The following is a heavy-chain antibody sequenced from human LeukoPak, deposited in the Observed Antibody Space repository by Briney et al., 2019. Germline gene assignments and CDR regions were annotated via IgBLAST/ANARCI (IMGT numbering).Heavy chain of an antibody. CDR2: FSGSGGST. J-gene: IGHJ4*02. V-gene: IGHV3-23*01. CDR1: GFTFSSYA. D-gene: IGHD3-3*01. CDR3: AKPRSADSPFDY. Sequence: GGSLRLSCAASGFTFSSYAMSWVRQAPGKGLEWVSGFSGSGGSTYYADSVQGRFTISRDNSKNTLYLQMNSLRAEDTAVYYCAKPRSADSPFDYWGQGTLVTVSS.